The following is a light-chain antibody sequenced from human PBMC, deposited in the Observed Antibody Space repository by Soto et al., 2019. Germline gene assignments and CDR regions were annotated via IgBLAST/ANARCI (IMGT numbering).Light chain of an antibody. Sequence: DIQMTQSPSTLSASVGDRVTITCRASQSISSWMAWYQQKAGKAPKVMIDKASSLESGVPSRFSGSGSGTEFTLTISSLQPDDFATYYCQQYNSYPLTCGGGTKV. V-gene: IGKV1-5*03. CDR3: QQYNSYPLT. CDR2: KAS. J-gene: IGKJ4*01. CDR1: QSISSW.